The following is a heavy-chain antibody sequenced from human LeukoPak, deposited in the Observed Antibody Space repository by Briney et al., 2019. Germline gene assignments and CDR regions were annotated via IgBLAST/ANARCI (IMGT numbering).Heavy chain of an antibody. Sequence: PGGSLRLSCSASGFTFSDLWMNWVRQAPGKGLEWVSYISSSGSTIYYADSVKGRFTISRDNAKNSLYLQMNSLRAEDTAVYYCARDCGGGSCYGPYDAFDIWGQGTMVTVSS. V-gene: IGHV3-48*04. CDR2: ISSSGSTI. J-gene: IGHJ3*02. CDR3: ARDCGGGSCYGPYDAFDI. CDR1: GFTFSDLW. D-gene: IGHD2-15*01.